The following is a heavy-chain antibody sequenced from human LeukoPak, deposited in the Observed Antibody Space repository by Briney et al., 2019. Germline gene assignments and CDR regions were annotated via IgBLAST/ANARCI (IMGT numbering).Heavy chain of an antibody. J-gene: IGHJ5*02. CDR2: ISDSGDAI. CDR3: ARNLNWLDP. D-gene: IGHD1-14*01. CDR1: GFAFSSYN. Sequence: PGGSLRLSCAASGFAFSSYNMNWVRQAPGKGLEWLSYISDSGDAIYYAESVKGRFTISRDNAKKSVHLQMSSLRVEDTAVYYCARNLNWLDPWGQGTLVIVSA. V-gene: IGHV3-48*03.